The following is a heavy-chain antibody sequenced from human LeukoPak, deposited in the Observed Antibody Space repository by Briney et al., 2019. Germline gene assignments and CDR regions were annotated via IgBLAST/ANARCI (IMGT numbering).Heavy chain of an antibody. CDR3: ARGGRTFRATVTWFDY. CDR1: GGSISSSSYY. Sequence: PSETLSLTCTVSGGSISSSSYYWGWIRQPPGKGLEWIGSIYYSGSTYYNPSLKSRVTISVDTSKNQFSLKLSSVTAADTAVYYCARGGRTFRATVTWFDYWGQGTLVTVSS. J-gene: IGHJ4*02. V-gene: IGHV4-39*07. CDR2: IYYSGST. D-gene: IGHD4-17*01.